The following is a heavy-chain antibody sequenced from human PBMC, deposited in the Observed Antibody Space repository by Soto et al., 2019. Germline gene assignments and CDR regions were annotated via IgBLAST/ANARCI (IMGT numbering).Heavy chain of an antibody. V-gene: IGHV4-30-2*01. D-gene: IGHD1-1*01. Sequence: SETLSLTCAVSGGSISSGGYSWNWIRQPPGKGLEWIGYIYHSGGTLYNPSLKNRVSISVDKSKNQFSLKLTSVTAADTAVYYCARDQLEGNWFDPWGQGVLVTVAS. CDR1: GGSISSGGYS. CDR2: IYHSGGT. J-gene: IGHJ5*02. CDR3: ARDQLEGNWFDP.